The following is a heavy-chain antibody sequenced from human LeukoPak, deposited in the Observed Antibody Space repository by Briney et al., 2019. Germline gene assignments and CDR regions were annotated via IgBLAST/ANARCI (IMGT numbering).Heavy chain of an antibody. J-gene: IGHJ4*02. CDR1: GGSFSGYY. CDR3: ARGPRAYSNGRIEF. V-gene: IGHV4-34*01. CDR2: INHSGST. D-gene: IGHD5-18*01. Sequence: SETLSLTCAVSGGSFSGYYWSWVRQPPGKGLEWIGEINHSGSTTYNPYIKSRVTISVDTSKNQFSLKLSSVTAADTAVYYCARGPRAYSNGRIEFWGQGTLVIVST.